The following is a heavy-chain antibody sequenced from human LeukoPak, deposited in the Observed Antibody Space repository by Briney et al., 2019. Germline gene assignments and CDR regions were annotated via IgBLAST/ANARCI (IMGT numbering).Heavy chain of an antibody. Sequence: SETLSLTCTVSGGSISSGGYYRSWIRQHPGKGLEWIGYIYYSGSTYYNPSLKSRVTISVDTSKNQFSLKLSSVTAADTAVYYCARLSGGWYGGFDYWGQGTLVTVSS. CDR3: ARLSGGWYGGFDY. D-gene: IGHD6-19*01. J-gene: IGHJ4*02. V-gene: IGHV4-31*03. CDR1: GGSISSGGYY. CDR2: IYYSGST.